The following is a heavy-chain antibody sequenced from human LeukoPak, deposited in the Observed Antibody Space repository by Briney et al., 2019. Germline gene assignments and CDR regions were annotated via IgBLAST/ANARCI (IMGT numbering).Heavy chain of an antibody. CDR3: ARSHRGSLRAPFDY. CDR2: ISAYNANT. D-gene: IGHD3-10*01. Sequence: ASVTVSFKSSVYTFTNYGIIWVRQAPGQGLEWMGWISAYNANTNYPQKVQGRVTLTTDTSTSTAYMELRSLTSDDTAVYYCARSHRGSLRAPFDYWGQGTLVTVSS. V-gene: IGHV1-18*01. J-gene: IGHJ4*02. CDR1: VYTFTNYG.